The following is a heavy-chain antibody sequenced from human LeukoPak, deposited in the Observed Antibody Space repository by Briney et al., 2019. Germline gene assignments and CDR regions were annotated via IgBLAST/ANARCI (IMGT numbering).Heavy chain of an antibody. CDR1: GFTFTSSA. CDR3: AADPAVAATPRWFDP. V-gene: IGHV1-58*01. Sequence: SVKVSCKASGFTFTSSAVQWVRQARGQRLEWIGWIVVGSGNTNYAQKFQKRVTITRDMSTSTAYMELSSLRSEDTAVYYCAADPAVAATPRWFDPWGQGTLVTVSS. J-gene: IGHJ5*02. D-gene: IGHD2-15*01. CDR2: IVVGSGNT.